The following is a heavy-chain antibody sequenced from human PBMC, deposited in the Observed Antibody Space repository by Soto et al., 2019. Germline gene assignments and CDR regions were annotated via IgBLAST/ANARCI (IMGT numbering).Heavy chain of an antibody. D-gene: IGHD6-13*01. V-gene: IGHV3-48*01. J-gene: IGHJ3*02. Sequence: EVQLVESGGGLVQPGGSLRLSCSASGFTFSSYRMNWVRQAPGKGLEWVSYISSSSSTIYYADSVKGRFTISRDNAKNSPYLQMNSLSAEDTAVYYCATWRSSWYDWAFDIWGQGTMVTVSS. CDR1: GFTFSSYR. CDR2: ISSSSSTI. CDR3: ATWRSSWYDWAFDI.